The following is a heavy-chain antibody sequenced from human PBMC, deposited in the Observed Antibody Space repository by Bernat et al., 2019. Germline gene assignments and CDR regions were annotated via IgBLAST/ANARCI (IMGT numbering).Heavy chain of an antibody. Sequence: QVQLLQSGTDVKKPGASLRVSCKASGYTFINYGITWVRQAPGQGLEWMGWINPYNGNTNYAQTVQGRVTMTTDTSTSTAYMEMTSLRSDDTAVYYCAAAPSQVPAANIWFGPWGQGTLVTVSS. CDR3: AAAPSQVPAANIWFGP. D-gene: IGHD2-2*01. CDR1: GYTFINYG. CDR2: INPYNGNT. J-gene: IGHJ5*01. V-gene: IGHV1-18*01.